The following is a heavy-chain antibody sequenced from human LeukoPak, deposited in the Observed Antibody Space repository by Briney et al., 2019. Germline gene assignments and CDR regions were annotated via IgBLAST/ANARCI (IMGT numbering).Heavy chain of an antibody. CDR1: GYTLTELS. J-gene: IGHJ4*02. Sequence: ASVKVSCKVSGYTLTELSMHWVRQAPGKGLEWMGGFDPEDGGTIYAQKFQGRVTMTEDTSTDTAYMGLSSLRSEDTAVYYCATVGDYDSSGYYYESAYWGQGTLVTVSS. D-gene: IGHD3-22*01. V-gene: IGHV1-24*01. CDR3: ATVGDYDSSGYYYESAY. CDR2: FDPEDGGT.